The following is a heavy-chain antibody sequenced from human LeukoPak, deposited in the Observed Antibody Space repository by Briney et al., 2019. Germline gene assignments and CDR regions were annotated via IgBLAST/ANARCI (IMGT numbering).Heavy chain of an antibody. J-gene: IGHJ3*02. CDR2: ISAYNGNT. V-gene: IGHV1-18*01. CDR3: ARGLRSVVWGAFDI. CDR1: GYTFTSYG. D-gene: IGHD1-26*01. Sequence: EASVKVSCKASGYTFTSYGISWVRQAPGQGLEWMGWISAYNGNTNYAQKLQGRVTMTTDTSTSTAYMELRSLRSDDTAVYYCARGLRSVVWGAFDIWGQGTMVTVSS.